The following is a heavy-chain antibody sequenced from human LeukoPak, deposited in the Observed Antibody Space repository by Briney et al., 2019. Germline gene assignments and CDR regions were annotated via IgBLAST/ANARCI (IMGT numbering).Heavy chain of an antibody. CDR2: INPSGGST. CDR1: GYTFTRYY. D-gene: IGHD3-22*01. V-gene: IGHV1-46*01. CDR3: ARGLYYDSSGYYYGYDAFDI. Sequence: ASVKVSCKASGYTFTRYYIHWVRQAPGQGLEWMGTINPSGGSTSYAQKFQGRLTVTRDMSTSTVYMELSSLGSEDTAVYYCARGLYYDSSGYYYGYDAFDIWGQGTMVTVSS. J-gene: IGHJ3*02.